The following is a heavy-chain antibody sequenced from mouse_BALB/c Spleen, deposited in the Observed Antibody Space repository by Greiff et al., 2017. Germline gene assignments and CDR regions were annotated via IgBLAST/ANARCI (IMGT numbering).Heavy chain of an antibody. V-gene: IGHV1-55*01. J-gene: IGHJ4*01. Sequence: QVQLQQPGAELVKPGASVKMSCTASGYTFTSYWINWVKQRPGQGLEWIGDIYPGRGITNYNEKFKSKATLTLDTSSNTAYMQLSSLTSEDSAVYDCSRTDYGNYGDAMDYWGQGTTVTVSS. CDR1: GYTFTSYW. CDR3: SRTDYGNYGDAMDY. CDR2: IYPGRGIT. D-gene: IGHD2-1*01.